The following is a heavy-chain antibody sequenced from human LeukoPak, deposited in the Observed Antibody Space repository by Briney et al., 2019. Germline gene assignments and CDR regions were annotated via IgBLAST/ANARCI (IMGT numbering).Heavy chain of an antibody. CDR2: INHSGST. D-gene: IGHD2-15*01. J-gene: IGHJ5*02. CDR3: AREVVVVAATRSGGWFDP. CDR1: GGSFSGYY. Sequence: SETLSLTCAVYGGSFSGYYWSWIRQPPGKGLEWIWEINHSGSTNYNPSLKSRVTISVDTSKNQFSLKLSSVTAADTAVYYCAREVVVVAATRSGGWFDPWGQGTLVTVSS. V-gene: IGHV4-34*01.